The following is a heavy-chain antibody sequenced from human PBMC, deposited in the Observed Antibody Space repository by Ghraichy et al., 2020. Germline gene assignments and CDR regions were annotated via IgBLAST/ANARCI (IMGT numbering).Heavy chain of an antibody. Sequence: VKVSCKASGGTFRNYAISWVRQVPGQGLEWMGGIIPSFGTPHYAPKFQGRVTITADEFANTAYMELSSLTYEDTAVFYCTRGEVGATSLGYYYGMDVWGQGTTVTVSS. J-gene: IGHJ6*02. D-gene: IGHD1-26*01. CDR1: GGTFRNYA. V-gene: IGHV1-69*13. CDR3: TRGEVGATSLGYYYGMDV. CDR2: IIPSFGTP.